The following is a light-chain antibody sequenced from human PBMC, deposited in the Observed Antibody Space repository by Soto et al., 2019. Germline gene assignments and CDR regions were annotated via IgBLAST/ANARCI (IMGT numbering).Light chain of an antibody. J-gene: IGKJ3*01. CDR1: QDMTSY. Sequence: DIQMTQSPSSLSASVGDRVTITCQASQDMTSYLNWYQHKPGKAPKLLIYDASILEAGVPPRFSGSGSGTDFTLTISSLQPEDVATYYCQHCDYLPIFGPGTTVDFK. CDR3: QHCDYLPI. V-gene: IGKV1-33*01. CDR2: DAS.